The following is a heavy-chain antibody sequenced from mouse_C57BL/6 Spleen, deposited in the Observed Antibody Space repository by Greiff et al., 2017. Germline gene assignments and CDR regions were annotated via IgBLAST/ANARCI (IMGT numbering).Heavy chain of an antibody. V-gene: IGHV7-3*01. CDR2: IRNKANGYTT. Sequence: EVKLVESGGGLVQPGGSLSLSCAASGFTFTDYYMSWVRQPPGKALEWLGFIRNKANGYTTEYSASVKGRFTISSDHSQILLYLQMNALIADDSSTYYCARYGDGYYPRAMDYLGQGTSVTVSS. D-gene: IGHD2-3*01. J-gene: IGHJ4*01. CDR3: ARYGDGYYPRAMDY. CDR1: GFTFTDYY.